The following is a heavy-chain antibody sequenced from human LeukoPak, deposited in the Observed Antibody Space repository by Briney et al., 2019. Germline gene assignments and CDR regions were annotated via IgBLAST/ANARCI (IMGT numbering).Heavy chain of an antibody. V-gene: IGHV1-69*04. CDR1: GGTFSIYA. J-gene: IGHJ4*02. Sequence: GASVKVSCKASGGTFSIYAISWVRQAPGEGLEWMGRIIPIFGIANYAQKFQGRVTITADKSTSTAYMELSSLRSEDTVVYYCARGYCSGGSCYSGDYWGQGTLVTVSS. D-gene: IGHD2-15*01. CDR2: IIPIFGIA. CDR3: ARGYCSGGSCYSGDY.